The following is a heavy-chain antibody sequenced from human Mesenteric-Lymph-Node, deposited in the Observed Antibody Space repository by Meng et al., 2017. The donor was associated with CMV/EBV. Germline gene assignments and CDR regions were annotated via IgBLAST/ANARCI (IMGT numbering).Heavy chain of an antibody. CDR1: GGSISSSNW. J-gene: IGHJ2*01. V-gene: IGHV4-4*02. D-gene: IGHD6-13*01. CDR3: ARRSAYSWYQGLLKWCFDL. CDR2: IYHTGST. Sequence: SETLSLTCAVSGGSISSSNWWSWVRQPPGKGLEWIGEIYHTGSTNYNPSLKSRVTISIDKSKSQFSLKLSSVTAADTAMYYCARRSAYSWYQGLLKWCFDLWGRGTLVTVSS.